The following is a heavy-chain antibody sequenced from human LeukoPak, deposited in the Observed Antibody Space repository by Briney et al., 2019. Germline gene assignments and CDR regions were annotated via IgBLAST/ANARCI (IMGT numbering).Heavy chain of an antibody. CDR2: ISGTGGST. CDR1: GYTFSSYA. CDR3: AARNTAMAQYYFDY. Sequence: GGSLRLSCADSGYTFSSYAMSWVRQAPGKGLEWVSAISGTGGSTYYADSVKGRFTISRDNSKNTLYLQMNSLRAEDTAVYYCAARNTAMAQYYFDYWGQGTLVTVSS. D-gene: IGHD5-18*01. J-gene: IGHJ4*02. V-gene: IGHV3-23*01.